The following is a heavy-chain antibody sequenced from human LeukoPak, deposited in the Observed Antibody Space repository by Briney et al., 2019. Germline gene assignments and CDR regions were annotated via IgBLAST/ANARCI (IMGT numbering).Heavy chain of an antibody. Sequence: GGSLRLSCAASGFTFSSYTMSWVRQAPGTGLEWVSAISGSGDRTYYADSVKGRFTISRDNSKNTVYVQMNSLRAEDTAVYYCASIPTYYFESSRDYWGQGTLVTVSS. D-gene: IGHD3-22*01. J-gene: IGHJ4*02. CDR2: ISGSGDRT. CDR3: ASIPTYYFESSRDY. V-gene: IGHV3-23*01. CDR1: GFTFSSYT.